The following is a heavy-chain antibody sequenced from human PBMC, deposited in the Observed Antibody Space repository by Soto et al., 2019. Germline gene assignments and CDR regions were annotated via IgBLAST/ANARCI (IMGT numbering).Heavy chain of an antibody. V-gene: IGHV1-18*01. J-gene: IGHJ6*02. CDR3: ARDKAFATVSGKKYYSYGMDV. D-gene: IGHD6-19*01. CDR2: VSAYNGAT. CDR1: GHTFTGFC. Sequence: ASVKVSCKGSGHTFTGFCMRWVRQAPGQGLEWMGWVSAYNGATHYAQKVQGRVTMTADTSTNTAYMELRSLRSDDTAVYYCARDKAFATVSGKKYYSYGMDVWGQGTTVTVSS.